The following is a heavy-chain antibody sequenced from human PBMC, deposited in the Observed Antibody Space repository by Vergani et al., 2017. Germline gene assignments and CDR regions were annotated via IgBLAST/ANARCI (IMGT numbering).Heavy chain of an antibody. CDR1: GGSISSSSYY. V-gene: IGHV4-39*01. Sequence: QLQLQESGPGLVKPSETLSLTCTVSGGSISSSSYYWGWIRQPPGKGLEWIGSIYYSGSTYYNPSLKSRVTISVDTSKNQFSLKLSSVTAADTAVYYCARGDTGIYRRGYSQRVYFDYWGQGTLVTVSS. CDR3: ARGDTGIYRRGYSQRVYFDY. J-gene: IGHJ4*02. D-gene: IGHD1-26*01. CDR2: IYYSGST.